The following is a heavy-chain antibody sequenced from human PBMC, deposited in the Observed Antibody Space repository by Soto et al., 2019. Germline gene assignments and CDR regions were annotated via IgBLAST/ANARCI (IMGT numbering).Heavy chain of an antibody. CDR1: GDSIRNYY. Sequence: PSETLSLTCTVSGDSIRNYYWTWIRQPPGKGLEWIGYIYDSGSTSYNPSLKSRLTMSVDTSKNQFSLKLKSVTAADTAVYYCARGTKYYYQGMDVWGQGTTVTVSS. V-gene: IGHV4-59*01. CDR3: ARGTKYYYQGMDV. CDR2: IYDSGST. J-gene: IGHJ6*02.